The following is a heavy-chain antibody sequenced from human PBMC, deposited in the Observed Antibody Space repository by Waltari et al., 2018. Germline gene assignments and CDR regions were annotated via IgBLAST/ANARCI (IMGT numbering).Heavy chain of an antibody. CDR2: ISGAGENS. J-gene: IGHJ1*01. V-gene: IGHV3-23*04. CDR3: AKDQGYAGKDGDLRH. CDR1: GFRFSTYA. Sequence: EVQLVESGGGLVQPGGSLKLSCGVSGFRFSTYAMSWVRQAPGKGLEWVSGISGAGENSYYADSVKGRFTISRDNSKNILFLQMNSLRAEDTAVYYCAKDQGYAGKDGDLRHWGQGSLVSVSS. D-gene: IGHD2-2*01.